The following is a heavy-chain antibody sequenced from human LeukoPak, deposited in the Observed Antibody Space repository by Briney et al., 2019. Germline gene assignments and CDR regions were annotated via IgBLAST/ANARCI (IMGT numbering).Heavy chain of an antibody. D-gene: IGHD3-9*01. CDR2: IIPIFGRA. Sequence: SVKVSCKASGGAFTRYAISWVRQAPGQGLEWMGGIIPIFGRANYAQKFQGGVTITADEVTGTVYMELSSLRSEDTAVYYCARGGYYDILTGYYRHYYYYMDVWGKGTTVTISS. CDR1: GGAFTRYA. CDR3: ARGGYYDILTGYYRHYYYYMDV. V-gene: IGHV1-69*13. J-gene: IGHJ6*03.